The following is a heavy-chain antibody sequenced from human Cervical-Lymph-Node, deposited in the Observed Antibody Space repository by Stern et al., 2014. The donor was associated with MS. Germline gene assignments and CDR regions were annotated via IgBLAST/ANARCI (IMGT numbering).Heavy chain of an antibody. V-gene: IGHV5-51*03. Sequence: VQLLQPGAEVKKPGESLKISCRNSGGSFSKYAIAWVRQMPGKGLEWMGMFYPSDSDIRYSPSFQGQVTISADQSISTAYLQWSSLKASDTAIYYCATSLDADYIGYFDSWGQGTLVTVPS. CDR2: FYPSDSDI. D-gene: IGHD4-11*01. J-gene: IGHJ4*02. CDR3: ATSLDADYIGYFDS. CDR1: GGSFSKYA.